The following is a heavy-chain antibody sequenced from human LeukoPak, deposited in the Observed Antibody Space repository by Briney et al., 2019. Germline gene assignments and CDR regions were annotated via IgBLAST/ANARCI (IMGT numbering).Heavy chain of an antibody. V-gene: IGHV1-69*13. CDR1: EGTFSSYA. CDR3: ARADSCSSTSCPLNY. D-gene: IGHD2-2*01. J-gene: IGHJ4*02. Sequence: ASVKVSCKASEGTFSSYAISWVRQAPGQGLEWMGGIIPIFGTANYAQKFQGRVTITADESTSTAYMELSSLRAEDTAVYYCARADSCSSTSCPLNYWGQGTLVTVSP. CDR2: IIPIFGTA.